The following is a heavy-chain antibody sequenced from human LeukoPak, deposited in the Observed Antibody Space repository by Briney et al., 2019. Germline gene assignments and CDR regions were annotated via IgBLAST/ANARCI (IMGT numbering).Heavy chain of an antibody. CDR2: IHYSGGST. Sequence: VGSLRLSRAASGFTFTNYAMSWVRQAPGKGLEWVSSIHYSGGSTYYADSVRGRFTISRDNSKNTLYLQMNSLRAEDTAVYYCAKVIREVDMSHDYWGQGPVDPVSS. CDR3: AKVIREVDMSHDY. J-gene: IGHJ4*02. D-gene: IGHD5-24*01. V-gene: IGHV3-23*01. CDR1: GFTFTNYA.